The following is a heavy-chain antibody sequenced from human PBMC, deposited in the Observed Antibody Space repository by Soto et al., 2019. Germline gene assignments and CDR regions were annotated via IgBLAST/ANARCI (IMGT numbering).Heavy chain of an antibody. CDR1: GYTFTGYY. Sequence: ASVKVSCKASGYTFTGYYMHWVRQAPGQGLEWMGWINPNSGGTNYAQKFQGWVTMTRDTSISTAYMELSRLRSDDTAVYYCARGREWLAKEVLGYAGNDYYYGMDVWGQGTTVTVSS. D-gene: IGHD6-19*01. CDR2: INPNSGGT. CDR3: ARGREWLAKEVLGYAGNDYYYGMDV. V-gene: IGHV1-2*04. J-gene: IGHJ6*02.